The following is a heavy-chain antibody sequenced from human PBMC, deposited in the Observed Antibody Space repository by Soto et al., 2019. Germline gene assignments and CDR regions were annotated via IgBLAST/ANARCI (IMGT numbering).Heavy chain of an antibody. J-gene: IGHJ4*02. Sequence: QVQLVQSGAEVKKPGASVKVSCKASGYTFTSYGIYWVRQAPGQRLEWMGWINAGNGNTKYSQKFQGRVTITRDTSASTDYMELSSLRSEDTAVYYCARDMGFGLSDYWGQGTLVTVSS. CDR3: ARDMGFGLSDY. CDR1: GYTFTSYG. CDR2: INAGNGNT. V-gene: IGHV1-3*01. D-gene: IGHD3-10*01.